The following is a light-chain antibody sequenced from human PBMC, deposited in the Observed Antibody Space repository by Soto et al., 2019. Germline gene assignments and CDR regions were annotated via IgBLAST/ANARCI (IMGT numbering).Light chain of an antibody. V-gene: IGLV2-14*01. J-gene: IGLJ3*02. CDR2: EVS. Sequence: QSVLTQPASVSGSPGQSITISCTGTSSDVGGHNYVSWYQQHPGTAPKLMIYEVSNRPSGVSDRFSGSRSGNTASLTISGLQAEDESDYYCISYTSSSTWVFGGGTKVTVL. CDR1: SSDVGGHNY. CDR3: ISYTSSSTWV.